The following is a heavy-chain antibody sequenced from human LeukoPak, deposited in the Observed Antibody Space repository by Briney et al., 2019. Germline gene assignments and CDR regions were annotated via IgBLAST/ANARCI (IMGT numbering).Heavy chain of an antibody. CDR1: GYSFTGYY. CDR2: INPNSGGT. J-gene: IGHJ4*02. D-gene: IGHD6-19*01. CDR3: ARFSGWYLHYFDY. V-gene: IGHV1-2*02. Sequence: ASVKVSCKASGYSFTGYYVHWVRQAPGQGLEWMGWINPNSGGTNFAQKFQGRVTMTRDTPIGTDYMELSRLTSDDTAVYYCARFSGWYLHYFDYWGQGTLVTVSS.